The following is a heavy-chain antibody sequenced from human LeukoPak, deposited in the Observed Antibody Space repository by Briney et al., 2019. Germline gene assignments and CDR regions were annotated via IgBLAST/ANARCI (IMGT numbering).Heavy chain of an antibody. J-gene: IGHJ4*02. CDR2: IIPIFGTA. V-gene: IGHV1-69*06. CDR1: GYTFTGYY. CDR3: ARGLGAMVYPYFDY. Sequence: SVKVSCKASGYTFTGYYMHWVRQAPGQGLEWMGGIIPIFGTANYAQKFQGRVTITADKSTSTAYMELSSLRSEDTAVYYCARGLGAMVYPYFDYWGQGTLVTVSS. D-gene: IGHD5-18*01.